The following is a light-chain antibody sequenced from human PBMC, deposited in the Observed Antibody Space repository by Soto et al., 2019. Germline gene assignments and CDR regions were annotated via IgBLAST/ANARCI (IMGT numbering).Light chain of an antibody. CDR2: EVS. CDR3: SSYTSSSPVV. Sequence: QSALTQPASVSGSPGQSITISCTGTSSDIGGYNYVSWYQQHPGKAPKLMIYEVSNRPSGVSNRFSGSKSGNTASLTISGHQAEDEADYYCSSYTSSSPVVFGRGTKLIVL. V-gene: IGLV2-14*01. CDR1: SSDIGGYNY. J-gene: IGLJ2*01.